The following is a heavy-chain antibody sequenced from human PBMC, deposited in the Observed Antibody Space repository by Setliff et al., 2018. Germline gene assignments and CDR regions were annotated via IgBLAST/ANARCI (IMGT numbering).Heavy chain of an antibody. Sequence: PGGSLRLSCAASGFTFSTYWMNWVRQAPGKGLEWVASIRKDGSEKYYVDSVKGRFTISRDNAKNSVYLQMNSLRAEDTAVYYCAKATLWFGELGGWFDPWGQGTLVTVSS. CDR1: GFTFSTYW. CDR3: AKATLWFGELGGWFDP. CDR2: IRKDGSEK. J-gene: IGHJ5*02. D-gene: IGHD3-10*01. V-gene: IGHV3-7*01.